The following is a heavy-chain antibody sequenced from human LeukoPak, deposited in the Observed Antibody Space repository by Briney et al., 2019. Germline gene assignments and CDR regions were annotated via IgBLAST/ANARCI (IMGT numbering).Heavy chain of an antibody. D-gene: IGHD1-14*01. Sequence: ASVKVSCKASGYTFTRYGITWVRQAPGRGLEWMGWINTVNGDTNYAQNLQGRATMTTDTSTTTAYMELKNLRSDDTAVYYCARGIAPDQYWGQGTLVTVSS. V-gene: IGHV1-18*04. J-gene: IGHJ4*02. CDR3: ARGIAPDQY. CDR2: INTVNGDT. CDR1: GYTFTRYG.